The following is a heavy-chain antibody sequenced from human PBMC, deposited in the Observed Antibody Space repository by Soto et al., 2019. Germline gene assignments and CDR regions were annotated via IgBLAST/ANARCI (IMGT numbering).Heavy chain of an antibody. V-gene: IGHV3-30*18. CDR3: AKDLGDYGAYQLGY. CDR1: GFTFSSYG. Sequence: QVQLVESGGGVVQPGRSLRLSCAASGFTFSSYGMHWVRQAPGKGLEWVAVISYDGSNKYYADSVKGRFTISRDNSKNTLYLQMNSLRAEDTAVYYCAKDLGDYGAYQLGYWGQGTLVTVSS. CDR2: ISYDGSNK. J-gene: IGHJ4*02. D-gene: IGHD4-17*01.